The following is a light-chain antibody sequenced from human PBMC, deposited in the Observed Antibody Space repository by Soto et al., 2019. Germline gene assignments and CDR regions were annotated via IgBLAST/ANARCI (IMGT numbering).Light chain of an antibody. CDR2: AAS. J-gene: IGKJ1*01. CDR3: QKYNSAPWT. V-gene: IGKV1-27*01. CDR1: QGIRNS. Sequence: DIQMTQSPPSLSASVGDRVNFTCRASQGIRNSLAWYQQRPGKVPKLLIYAASTLQSGVPSRFSGSGSGTDFTLTISSLQPEDVETYYCQKYNSAPWTFGQGTKVDIK.